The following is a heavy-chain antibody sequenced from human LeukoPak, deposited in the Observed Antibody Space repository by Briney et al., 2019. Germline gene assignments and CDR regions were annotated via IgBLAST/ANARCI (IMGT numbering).Heavy chain of an antibody. Sequence: ASVKVSCKASGYTFTSYGISWVRQAPGQGLEWMGWISAYNGNTTYAQKLQGRVTMTTDASTSTAYMELRSLRSDDTAVYYCARDGGYSSGWSYYYYMDVWGKGTTVTVSS. CDR2: ISAYNGNT. D-gene: IGHD6-19*01. V-gene: IGHV1-18*01. CDR1: GYTFTSYG. CDR3: ARDGGYSSGWSYYYYMDV. J-gene: IGHJ6*03.